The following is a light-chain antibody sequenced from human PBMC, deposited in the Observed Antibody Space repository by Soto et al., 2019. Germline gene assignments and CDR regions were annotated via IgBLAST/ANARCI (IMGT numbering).Light chain of an antibody. CDR3: QYSLNLPYT. J-gene: IGKJ2*01. CDR1: QSIVSS. CDR2: GAY. Sequence: DIQMTQSPPSLSASVGDRVTITCRSSQSIVSSVNWYQEKRGKAPKLLIYGAYTLQSGVPTRFSGSGSGTDFTLAINSLQPEDFATYYCQYSLNLPYTFGQGTNLEI. V-gene: IGKV1-39*01.